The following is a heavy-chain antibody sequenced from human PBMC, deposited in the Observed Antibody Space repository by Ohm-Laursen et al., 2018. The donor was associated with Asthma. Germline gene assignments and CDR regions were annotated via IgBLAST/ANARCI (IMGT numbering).Heavy chain of an antibody. J-gene: IGHJ6*02. D-gene: IGHD3-16*01. CDR3: AREWGGMDV. Sequence: SLRLSCAASGYTFSRYSIHWVRQIPGKGLGWVASISTASSFIYYADSVRGRFTTSRDNARNSVYLQMNSLRAEDTALYYCAREWGGMDVWGQGTTVTVSS. CDR1: GYTFSRYS. CDR2: ISTASSFI. V-gene: IGHV3-21*01.